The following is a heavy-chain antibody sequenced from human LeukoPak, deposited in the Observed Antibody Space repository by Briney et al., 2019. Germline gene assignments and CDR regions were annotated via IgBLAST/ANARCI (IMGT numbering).Heavy chain of an antibody. CDR3: ARDESWLPDY. CDR2: ISSSGSTK. CDR1: GFTFSTYE. D-gene: IGHD5-18*01. J-gene: IGHJ4*02. V-gene: IGHV3-48*03. Sequence: GGSLRLSCAASGFTFSTYEMDWVRQAPGKGLEWVSYISSSGSTKYYTDSVKGRFTISRDNAKNSLYLQMNSLRAEDTAVYYRARDESWLPDYWGQGTLVTVSS.